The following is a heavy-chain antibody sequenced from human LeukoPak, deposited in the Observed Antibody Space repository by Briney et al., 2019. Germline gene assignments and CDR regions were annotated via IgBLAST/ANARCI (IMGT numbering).Heavy chain of an antibody. D-gene: IGHD5-12*01. CDR2: IYYSGST. Sequence: PSETLSLTCTVSGGSISNYYWSWIRQPPGKGLEWIGYIYYSGSTNYNPSLKSRVTISVDTSKNQFSLKLSSVTAADTAVYYCAREGGYDGNFDYWGQGTLVTVSS. CDR3: AREGGYDGNFDY. CDR1: GGSISNYY. V-gene: IGHV4-59*01. J-gene: IGHJ4*02.